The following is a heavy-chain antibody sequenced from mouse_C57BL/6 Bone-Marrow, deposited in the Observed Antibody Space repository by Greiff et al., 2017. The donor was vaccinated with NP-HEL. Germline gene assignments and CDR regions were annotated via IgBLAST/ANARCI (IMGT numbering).Heavy chain of an antibody. V-gene: IGHV1-82*01. CDR1: GYAFSSSW. Sequence: QVQLQQSGPELVKPGASVKISCKASGYAFSSSWMNWVKQRPGKGLEWIGRIYPGDGATNYNGKFKGKATLTADKSSSTAYMQLSSLTSEDSAVYFCAYLRPFAYWGQGTLVTVSA. CDR2: IYPGDGAT. D-gene: IGHD2-12*01. J-gene: IGHJ3*01. CDR3: AYLRPFAY.